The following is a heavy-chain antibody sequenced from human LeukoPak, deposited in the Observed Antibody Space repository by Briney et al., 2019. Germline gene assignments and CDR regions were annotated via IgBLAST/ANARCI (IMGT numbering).Heavy chain of an antibody. CDR3: ARLWTYYYDSSGYDAFDI. CDR1: GGSISSYY. J-gene: IGHJ3*02. Sequence: SETLSLTCAVSGGSISSYYWNWIRLPAGKGLEWIGRIYTSGSTTYNPSLKSRVTMSLDTSKNQFSLKLSSVTAADTAVYYCARLWTYYYDSSGYDAFDIWGQGTMVTVSS. CDR2: IYTSGST. D-gene: IGHD3-22*01. V-gene: IGHV4-4*07.